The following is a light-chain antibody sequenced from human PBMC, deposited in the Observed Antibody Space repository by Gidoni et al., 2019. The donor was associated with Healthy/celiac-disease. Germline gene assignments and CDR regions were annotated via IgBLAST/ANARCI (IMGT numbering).Light chain of an antibody. CDR1: QSVSSN. J-gene: IGKJ4*01. CDR2: GAS. CDR3: QQYNNCPPVT. V-gene: IGKV3-15*01. Sequence: EIVMKQSPATLSVSPWERATLSCRASQSVSSNLAWSQQKPGQAPRLLIYGASTRATGIPARFSGSGSWTEFTLTISILQSEDFAVYYWQQYNNCPPVTFGGGTKVEIK.